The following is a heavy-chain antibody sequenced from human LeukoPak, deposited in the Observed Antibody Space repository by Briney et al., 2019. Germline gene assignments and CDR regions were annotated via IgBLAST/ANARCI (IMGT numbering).Heavy chain of an antibody. V-gene: IGHV3-23*01. CDR3: AKGGPWRFLEWLSFDY. CDR2: ISGSGGST. CDR1: GFTFSSYA. D-gene: IGHD3-3*01. Sequence: PGGSLRLSCAASGFTFSSYAMSWVRQAPGKGLEWVSAISGSGGSTYYADSVKGRFTISRDNSKNTLYLQMNSLRAEDTAVYYCAKGGPWRFLEWLSFDYWGQGTLVTVSS. J-gene: IGHJ4*02.